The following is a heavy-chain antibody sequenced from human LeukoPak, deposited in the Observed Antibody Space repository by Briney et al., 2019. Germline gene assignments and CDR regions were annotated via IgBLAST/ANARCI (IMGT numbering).Heavy chain of an antibody. CDR3: ARVGSSGSGEFDY. CDR1: GGSISSYY. Sequence: SETLSLTCTVSGGSISSYYWSWIRQPPGKGLEWIGYIYYSGSTNYNPSLKSRVTMSVDTSKNQFSLKLSSVTAADTAVYYCARVGSSGSGEFDYWGQGTLVTVSS. CDR2: IYYSGST. D-gene: IGHD3-10*01. V-gene: IGHV4-59*12. J-gene: IGHJ4*02.